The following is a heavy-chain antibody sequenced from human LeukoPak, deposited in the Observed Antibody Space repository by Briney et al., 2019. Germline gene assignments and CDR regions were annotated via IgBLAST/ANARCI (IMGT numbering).Heavy chain of an antibody. J-gene: IGHJ4*02. Sequence: PGGSLRLSCGASGFTFSDYAMSWVRQAPGKGLEWVSGINDNGSTRFYAASVKGRFTSSRDNPKNTLYLQMNGLRVEDTAVYYCAKDVRGHRRPLDYWGQGTLVTVSS. D-gene: IGHD5-18*01. V-gene: IGHV3-23*01. CDR1: GFTFSDYA. CDR3: AKDVRGHRRPLDY. CDR2: INDNGSTR.